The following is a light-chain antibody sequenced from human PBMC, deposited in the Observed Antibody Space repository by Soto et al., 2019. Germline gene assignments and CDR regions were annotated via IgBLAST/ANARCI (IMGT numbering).Light chain of an antibody. CDR2: GAS. CDR3: QHYDSSPGFT. V-gene: IGKV3-20*01. Sequence: EIVLTQSPGTLSLSPGERATLSCRASQSFHTNYLAWYQHRPGQAPRLLIYGASIRASGIPERFSGRGSGTYFTLTISRLEPEDSAVYYCQHYDSSPGFTFGGGTKMEIK. J-gene: IGKJ4*01. CDR1: QSFHTNY.